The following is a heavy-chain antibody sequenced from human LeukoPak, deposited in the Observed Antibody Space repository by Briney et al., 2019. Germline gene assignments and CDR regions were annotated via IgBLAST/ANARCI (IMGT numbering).Heavy chain of an antibody. J-gene: IGHJ6*03. CDR3: ARAPWFGELLHYYCYMDV. CDR2: IVVGSGNT. D-gene: IGHD3-10*01. CDR1: RFTFTSSA. Sequence: ASVKVSCKASRFTFTSSAMQWVRQARGQRLEWIGWIVVGSGNTNYAQKFQERVTITRDMSTTTAYMELSSVTAADTAVYYCARAPWFGELLHYYCYMDVWGKGTTVTISS. V-gene: IGHV1-58*02.